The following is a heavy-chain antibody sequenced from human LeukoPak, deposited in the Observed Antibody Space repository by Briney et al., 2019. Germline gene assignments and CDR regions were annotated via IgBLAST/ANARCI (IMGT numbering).Heavy chain of an antibody. CDR2: ISYDGSNK. J-gene: IGHJ6*02. Sequence: GGSLRLSCAASGFTFSSYAMHWVRQAPGKGLEWVAVISYDGSNKYYADSVKGRFTISRDNSKNTLYLQMNSLRAEDTAVYYCARDRGPSITMVRGVKYGMDVWGQGTTVTVSS. V-gene: IGHV3-30-3*01. CDR1: GFTFSSYA. CDR3: ARDRGPSITMVRGVKYGMDV. D-gene: IGHD3-10*01.